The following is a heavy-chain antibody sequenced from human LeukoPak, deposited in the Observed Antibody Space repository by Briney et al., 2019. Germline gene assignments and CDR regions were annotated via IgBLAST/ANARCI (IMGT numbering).Heavy chain of an antibody. V-gene: IGHV4-59*01. Sequence: PSEILSLTCTVSGGSISSYYWSWIRQPPGKGLEWIGYIYDSGSTNYNPSLKSRVTISVDTSKNQFSLKPSSVTAADTAVYYCACLTTADAFDIWGQGTMVTVSS. CDR2: IYDSGST. CDR1: GGSISSYY. CDR3: ACLTTADAFDI. J-gene: IGHJ3*02. D-gene: IGHD3-22*01.